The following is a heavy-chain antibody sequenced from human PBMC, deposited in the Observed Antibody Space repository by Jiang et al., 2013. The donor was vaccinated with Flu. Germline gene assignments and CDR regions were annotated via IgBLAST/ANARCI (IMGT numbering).Heavy chain of an antibody. J-gene: IGHJ3*02. Sequence: YISSSGSTIYYADSVKGRFTISRDNAKNSLYLQMNSLRAEDTAVYYCARVDSPGARGLSDAFDIWGQGTMVTVSS. CDR2: ISSSGSTI. D-gene: IGHD2-21*01. V-gene: IGHV3-48*03. CDR3: ARVDSPGARGLSDAFDI.